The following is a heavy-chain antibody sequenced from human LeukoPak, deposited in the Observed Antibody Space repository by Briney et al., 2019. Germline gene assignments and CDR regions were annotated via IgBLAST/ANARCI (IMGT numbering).Heavy chain of an antibody. V-gene: IGHV3-30-3*01. CDR3: ARANVPPSFDY. J-gene: IGHJ4*02. CDR2: ISYDGSNK. D-gene: IGHD2-2*01. Sequence: GRSLRLSCAASGFTFSSYAMHWVRQAPGKGLEWVAVISYDGSNKYYADSVKGRFTTSRDNSKNTLYLQMNSLRAEDTAVYYCARANVPPSFDYWGQGTLVTVSS. CDR1: GFTFSSYA.